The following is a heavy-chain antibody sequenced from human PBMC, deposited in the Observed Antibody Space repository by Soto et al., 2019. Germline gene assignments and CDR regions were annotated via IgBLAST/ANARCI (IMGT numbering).Heavy chain of an antibody. Sequence: EVQLLQSGGGLVQPGGSLRLSWAASGFAFSNYAMSWVRPAPGKGLEWVSGASINDVSDISTYYVDSVKGRFTISRDNAKNTLYLQMSSLRAEDTAVYYCVKDRDTALVEATGNLDVWGQGTMVIVSS. J-gene: IGHJ3*01. D-gene: IGHD5-18*01. CDR3: VKDRDTALVEATGNLDV. CDR2: ASINDVSDIST. V-gene: IGHV3-23*01. CDR1: GFAFSNYA.